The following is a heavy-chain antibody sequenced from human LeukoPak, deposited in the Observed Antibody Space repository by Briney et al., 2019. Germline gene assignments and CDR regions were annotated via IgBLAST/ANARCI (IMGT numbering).Heavy chain of an antibody. CDR3: ARDSSSSYYFDY. CDR2: INWNGGST. J-gene: IGHJ4*02. CDR1: GFTFDDYG. V-gene: IGHV3-20*04. Sequence: PGGSLRLSCAASGFTFDDYGMSWVRQAPGKGLEWVSGINWNGGSTGYADSVKGRFTISRDDAKNSLYPQMNSLRAEDTALYYCARDSSSSYYFDYWGQGTLVTVSS. D-gene: IGHD6-13*01.